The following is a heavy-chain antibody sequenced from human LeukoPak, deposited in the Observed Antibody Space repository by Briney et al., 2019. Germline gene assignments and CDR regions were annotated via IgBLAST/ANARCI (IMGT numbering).Heavy chain of an antibody. D-gene: IGHD2-15*01. CDR1: GYTFTSYD. CDR3: ARSGCSAGSCYSQTVKFDS. CDR2: ISAYNGNT. Sequence: GASVKVSCKASGYTFTSYDINWVRQAPGQGLEWMAWISAYNGNTDYAQKFQGRVTVTADTSTSTAYMELRSLRSDDTAVYYCARSGCSAGSCYSQTVKFDSWGQGTLVTVSS. V-gene: IGHV1-18*01. J-gene: IGHJ4*02.